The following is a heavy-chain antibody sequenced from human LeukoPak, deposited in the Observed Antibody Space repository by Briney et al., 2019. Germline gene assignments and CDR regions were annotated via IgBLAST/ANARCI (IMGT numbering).Heavy chain of an antibody. D-gene: IGHD4-17*01. J-gene: IGHJ4*02. V-gene: IGHV5-51*01. CDR1: GYSFTSYW. CDR2: IYPGDSDT. CDR3: ARLGLDYGDVRDY. Sequence: GASLKISCKGSGYSFTSYWIGWVRQMPGKGLEWMGIIYPGDSDTRYSPSFQGQVTISADKSISAAYLQWSSLKASDTAMYYCARLGLDYGDVRDYWGQGTLVTVSS.